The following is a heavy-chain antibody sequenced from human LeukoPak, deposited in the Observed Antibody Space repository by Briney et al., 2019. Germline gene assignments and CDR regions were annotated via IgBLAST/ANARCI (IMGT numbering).Heavy chain of an antibody. V-gene: IGHV4-59*01. CDR1: GGSISSYY. CDR3: ARDLGPPYYGMDV. Sequence: SETLSLTCTVSGGSISSYYWSWIRQPPRKGLEWIGYIYYSGSTNYNPSLKSRVTTSVDTSKNQFSLKLSSVTAADTAVYYCARDLGPPYYGMDVWGQGTTVTVSS. CDR2: IYYSGST. J-gene: IGHJ6*02.